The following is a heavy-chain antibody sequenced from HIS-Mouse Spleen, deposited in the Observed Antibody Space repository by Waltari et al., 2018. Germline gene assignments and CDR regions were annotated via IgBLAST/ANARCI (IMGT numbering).Heavy chain of an antibody. Sequence: GGGVVQPGRSLRLSCAASGFTFSSYAMHWVRQAPGKGLEWVAVISYDGSNKYYADSVKGRFTISRDNSKNTLYLQMNSLRAEDTAVYYCARDMSTVVTSLFDYWGQGTLVTVSS. V-gene: IGHV3-30-3*01. D-gene: IGHD2-21*02. J-gene: IGHJ4*02. CDR3: ARDMSTVVTSLFDY. CDR2: ISYDGSNK. CDR1: GFTFSSYA.